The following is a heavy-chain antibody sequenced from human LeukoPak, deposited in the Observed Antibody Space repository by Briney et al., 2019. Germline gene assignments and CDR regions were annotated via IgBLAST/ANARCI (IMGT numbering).Heavy chain of an antibody. CDR2: IYYSGSS. CDR3: ARDNWNYGSSMDV. D-gene: IGHD1-7*01. CDR1: GGSISSYY. V-gene: IGHV4-59*01. Sequence: SETLSLTCTVSGGSISSYYWSWIRQPPGKGLEWIGYIYYSGSSNYNPSLKSRVTISVDTSKNQFSLKLSSVTAADTAVYYCARDNWNYGSSMDVWGQGTTVTVSS. J-gene: IGHJ6*02.